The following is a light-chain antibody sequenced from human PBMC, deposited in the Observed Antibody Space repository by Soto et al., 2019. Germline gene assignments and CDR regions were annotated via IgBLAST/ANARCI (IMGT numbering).Light chain of an antibody. Sequence: DIQMTQSPSSQSASVGDRVTITCRASQSINSYLNWYQQKPGKAPKLLIYAASSLQSGVPSRFSGSGSETDFTLTIRSLQPDDFATYYGQQSFSPPRTFGQGTGV. J-gene: IGKJ1*01. CDR2: AAS. V-gene: IGKV1-39*01. CDR3: QQSFSPPRT. CDR1: QSINSY.